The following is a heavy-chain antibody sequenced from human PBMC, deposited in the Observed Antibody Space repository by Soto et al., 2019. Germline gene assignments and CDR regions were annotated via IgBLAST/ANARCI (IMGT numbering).Heavy chain of an antibody. CDR2: IYSGGST. CDR3: ARGIAAAGN. D-gene: IGHD6-13*01. CDR1: GFIVSSNY. J-gene: IGHJ4*02. Sequence: EVQLVETGGSLIQPGGSLRLSCAASGFIVSSNYMNWVRQAPGKGLEWVSVIYSGGSTSYADSVKGRFTISRDNSKNTVYLQMNSLRAEDTAVYYCARGIAAAGNWGQGTLVTVSS. V-gene: IGHV3-53*02.